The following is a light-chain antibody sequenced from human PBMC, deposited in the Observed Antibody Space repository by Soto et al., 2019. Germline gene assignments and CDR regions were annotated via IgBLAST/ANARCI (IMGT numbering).Light chain of an antibody. CDR2: EVS. J-gene: IGLJ1*01. Sequence: QSALTQPPSASGSPGQSVTISCTGTSSDVGGYNYVSWYQKYPGKAPKLMIHEVSKRPSGVPDRFSGSKSGNTASLTVSGLQAEDEADYYCSSYAGSNNFDVFGTGTKLTVL. CDR3: SSYAGSNNFDV. CDR1: SSDVGGYNY. V-gene: IGLV2-8*01.